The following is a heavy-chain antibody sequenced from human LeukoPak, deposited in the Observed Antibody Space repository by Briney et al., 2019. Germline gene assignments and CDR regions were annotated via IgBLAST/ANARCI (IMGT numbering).Heavy chain of an antibody. CDR1: GGSISSSSYY. Sequence: SETLSLTCTVSGGSISSSSYYWGWIRQPPGKGLEWIGSIYYSGSTYYNPSLKSRVTISVDTSKNQFSLKLSFVTAADTAVYYCARDRRSYPDYWGQGTLVTVSS. D-gene: IGHD1-26*01. V-gene: IGHV4-39*07. J-gene: IGHJ4*02. CDR2: IYYSGST. CDR3: ARDRRSYPDY.